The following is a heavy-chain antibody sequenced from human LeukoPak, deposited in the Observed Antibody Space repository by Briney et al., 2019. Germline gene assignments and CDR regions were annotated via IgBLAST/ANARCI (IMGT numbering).Heavy chain of an antibody. CDR1: GFTFSSYW. J-gene: IGHJ4*02. D-gene: IGHD6-6*01. CDR2: ISSGSDLI. V-gene: IGHV3-21*01. CDR3: ARGYSSSSPLDY. Sequence: PGGSLRLSCAASGFTFSSYWMSWVRQAPGKGLEWVSSISSGSDLIYYADSVKGRFTISRDNAENSLYLQMSSLRDDDTAVYYCARGYSSSSPLDYWGQGTLVTVSS.